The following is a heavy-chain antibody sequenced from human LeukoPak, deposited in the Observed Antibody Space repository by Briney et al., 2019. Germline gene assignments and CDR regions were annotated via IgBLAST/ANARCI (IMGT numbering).Heavy chain of an antibody. CDR1: GFTFSSYG. CDR3: TRQAHEYYFDY. V-gene: IGHV3-73*01. J-gene: IGHJ4*02. CDR2: IRSKANSYAT. Sequence: GGSLRLSCAASGFTFSSYGMHWVRQASGKGLEWVGRIRSKANSYATAYAASVKGRFTISRDDSKNTAYLQMNSLKTEDTAVYYCTRQAHEYYFDYWGQGTLVTVSS.